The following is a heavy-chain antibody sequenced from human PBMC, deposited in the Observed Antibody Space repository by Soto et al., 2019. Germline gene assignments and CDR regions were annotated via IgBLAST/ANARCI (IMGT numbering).Heavy chain of an antibody. CDR1: GDTFNGYA. Sequence: ASVKVSCKASGDTFNGYAVDWVRQATGQGLEWMGWMNPNSGNTGYAQKFQGRVTMTRNTSISTAYMELSSLRSEDTAVYYCARGGVFFFAAPTNPFDYWGQGTLVTVSS. J-gene: IGHJ4*02. V-gene: IGHV1-8*01. CDR3: ARGGVFFFAAPTNPFDY. D-gene: IGHD3-10*01. CDR2: MNPNSGNT.